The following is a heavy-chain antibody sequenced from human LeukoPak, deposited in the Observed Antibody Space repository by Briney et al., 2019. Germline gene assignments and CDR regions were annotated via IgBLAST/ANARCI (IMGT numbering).Heavy chain of an antibody. CDR3: AKDQRWLQLSYFDY. CDR2: INQDGREK. CDR1: GFTFSNYW. J-gene: IGHJ4*02. D-gene: IGHD5-24*01. V-gene: IGHV3-7*03. Sequence: LAGGSLRLSCAASGFTFSNYWLNWVRQAPGKGLEWVATINQDGREKYYVDSVKGRFTISRDNAKDSLYLQMNSLRAEDTAVYYCAKDQRWLQLSYFDYWGQGTLVTVSS.